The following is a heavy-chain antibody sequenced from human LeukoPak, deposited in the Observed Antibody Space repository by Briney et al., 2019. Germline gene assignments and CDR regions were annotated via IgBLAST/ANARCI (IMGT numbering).Heavy chain of an antibody. V-gene: IGHV4-59*01. CDR2: IYNSGST. Sequence: SETLSLTCTVSGASISGYYWSWIRQPPGKGLEWIGNIYNSGSTNYNPSLKSRLTISVDTSKNQFSLRLSSVTAADTAVYYCAREPCSSTSCYYGSGYMDVWGKGTTVTVSS. D-gene: IGHD2-2*01. CDR1: GASISGYY. J-gene: IGHJ6*04. CDR3: AREPCSSTSCYYGSGYMDV.